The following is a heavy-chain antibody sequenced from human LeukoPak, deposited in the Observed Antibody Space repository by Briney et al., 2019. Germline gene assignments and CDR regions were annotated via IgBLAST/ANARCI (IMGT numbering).Heavy chain of an antibody. Sequence: GASVKVSCKASGYTFTGYYMHWVRQAPGQGLEWMGWINPNSGATTYAQKFQGRVTMTRDTSISTAYMELSRLRSDDTAVYYCAELGITMIGGVWGKGTTVTISS. CDR3: AELGITMIGGV. CDR2: INPNSGAT. V-gene: IGHV1-2*02. D-gene: IGHD3-10*02. J-gene: IGHJ6*04. CDR1: GYTFTGYY.